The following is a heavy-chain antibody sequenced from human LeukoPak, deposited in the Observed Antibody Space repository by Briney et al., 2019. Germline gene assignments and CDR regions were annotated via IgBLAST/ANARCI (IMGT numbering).Heavy chain of an antibody. Sequence: QTGGSLRLSCVGSGFIFGGYTMNWVRQAPGKGLEWLSYISPSGGNRFYADSVKGRFTISRDNAKNSVFLQMNDPRAGDTALYYCASRRSGWPNDAFDIWGQGTMVIVTS. V-gene: IGHV3-48*04. CDR3: ASRRSGWPNDAFDI. CDR1: GFIFGGYT. CDR2: ISPSGGNR. D-gene: IGHD6-19*01. J-gene: IGHJ3*02.